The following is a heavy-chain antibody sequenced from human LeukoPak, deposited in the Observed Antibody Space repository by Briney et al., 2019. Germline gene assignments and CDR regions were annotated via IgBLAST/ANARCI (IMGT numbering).Heavy chain of an antibody. Sequence: GRSLRLSCAASGFTFEDHVMHWVRQAPGKGLEWVSSISWSGDRMGYADAVKGRFTISRDNAKNSLFLQMNSLRVEDAALYYCAKDLGGSATTVWGQGTLVTVSS. D-gene: IGHD2-2*01. CDR2: ISWSGDRM. CDR3: AKDLGGSATTV. J-gene: IGHJ4*02. V-gene: IGHV3-9*01. CDR1: GFTFEDHV.